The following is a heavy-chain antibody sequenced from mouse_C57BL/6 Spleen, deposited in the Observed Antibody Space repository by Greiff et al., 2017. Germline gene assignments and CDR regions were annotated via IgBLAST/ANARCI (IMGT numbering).Heavy chain of an antibody. CDR1: GYTFTDYY. Sequence: VQLQQSGAELVRPGASVKLSCKASGYTFTDYYINWVKQRPGQGLEWIARIYPGSGNTYYNEKFKGKATLTAEKSSSTAYMQLSSLTSEDSAVYFCARGGDSSGLWFAYWGQGTLVTVSA. J-gene: IGHJ3*01. V-gene: IGHV1-76*01. CDR3: ARGGDSSGLWFAY. CDR2: IYPGSGNT. D-gene: IGHD3-2*02.